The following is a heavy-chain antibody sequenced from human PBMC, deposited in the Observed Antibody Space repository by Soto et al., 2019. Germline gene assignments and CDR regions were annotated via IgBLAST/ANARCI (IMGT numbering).Heavy chain of an antibody. D-gene: IGHD2-2*03. CDR2: IYYSGST. CDR3: ARHVSGYCSSTSCPAYYYYMDV. CDR1: GGSISSYY. Sequence: SETLSLTCTVSGGSISSYYWSWIRQPPGKGLEWIGYIYYSGSTNYNPSLKSRVTISVDTSKNQFSLKLSSVTAADTAVYYCARHVSGYCSSTSCPAYYYYMDVWGKGTTVTVSS. V-gene: IGHV4-59*08. J-gene: IGHJ6*03.